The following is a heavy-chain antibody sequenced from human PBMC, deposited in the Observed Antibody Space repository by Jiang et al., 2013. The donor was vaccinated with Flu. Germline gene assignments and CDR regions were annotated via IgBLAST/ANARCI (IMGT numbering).Heavy chain of an antibody. J-gene: IGHJ4*02. CDR3: ARKSEDPRSGSSYYYFDY. Sequence: GAEVKKPGESLRISCKGSGYSFASYWISWVRQMPGKGLEWMGRIDPSDSYTSYSPSFQGHVTISSDKSISTAYLQWNSLKASDTAMYYCARKSEDPRSGSSYYYFDYWGQGTLVTVSS. CDR2: IDPSDSYT. D-gene: IGHD3-10*01. V-gene: IGHV5-10-1*01. CDR1: GYSFASYW.